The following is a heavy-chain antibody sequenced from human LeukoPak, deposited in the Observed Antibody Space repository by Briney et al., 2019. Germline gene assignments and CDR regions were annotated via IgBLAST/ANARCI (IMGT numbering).Heavy chain of an antibody. V-gene: IGHV1-46*01. CDR3: AAGLVVVPAATGYYYMDV. Sequence: ASVKVSCKASGYTFTSYYMHWVRQAPGQGFEWMGIINLSGGSTSYAQKFQGRVTMTRDTSTSTVYMELSSLRSEDTAVYHCAAGLVVVPAATGYYYMDVWGKGTTVTVSS. CDR1: GYTFTSYY. CDR2: INLSGGST. D-gene: IGHD2-2*01. J-gene: IGHJ6*03.